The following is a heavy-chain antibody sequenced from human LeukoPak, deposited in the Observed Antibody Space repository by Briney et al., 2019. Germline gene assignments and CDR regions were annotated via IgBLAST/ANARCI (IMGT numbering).Heavy chain of an antibody. CDR3: ARVQRNDYVWGSYRYRQPSGALGMDV. V-gene: IGHV3-7*01. CDR1: GFTFSSYW. CDR2: IKQDGSEK. J-gene: IGHJ6*02. Sequence: PGGSLRLSCAASGFTFSSYWMSWVRQAPGKGLEWVANIKQDGSEKYYVDSVKGRFTISRDNAKNSLYLQMNSLRAEDTAVYYCARVQRNDYVWGSYRYRQPSGALGMDVWGQGTTVTVSS. D-gene: IGHD3-16*02.